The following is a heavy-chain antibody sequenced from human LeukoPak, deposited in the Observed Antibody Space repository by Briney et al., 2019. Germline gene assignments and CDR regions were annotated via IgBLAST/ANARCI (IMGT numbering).Heavy chain of an antibody. D-gene: IGHD2-2*01. Sequence: PSETLSLTCAVYGGSFSGYYWSWIRQPPGKGLEYIGEINHSGSTNYNPPLKSRVTISVDTSKNQFSLKLSSVTAADTAVYYCASRPPDIVVVPAAKYGMDVWGQGTTVTVSS. CDR3: ASRPPDIVVVPAAKYGMDV. J-gene: IGHJ6*02. V-gene: IGHV4-34*01. CDR2: INHSGST. CDR1: GGSFSGYY.